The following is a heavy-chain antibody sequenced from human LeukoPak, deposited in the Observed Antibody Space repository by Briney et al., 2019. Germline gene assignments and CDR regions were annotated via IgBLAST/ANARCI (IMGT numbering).Heavy chain of an antibody. J-gene: IGHJ6*03. CDR2: IIPMFGST. D-gene: IGHD1-26*01. V-gene: IGHV1-69*05. CDR1: EDIFNRYS. CDR3: ARVGRSRGALPNFYYYMDV. Sequence: SVEVSCKASEDIFNRYSVSWVRQAPGQGLEWMGGIIPMFGSTNYAQKFEGRVTITTDQSTTTVYMELTSLTSEDTAVYYCARVGRSRGALPNFYYYMDVWGKGTTVTVSS.